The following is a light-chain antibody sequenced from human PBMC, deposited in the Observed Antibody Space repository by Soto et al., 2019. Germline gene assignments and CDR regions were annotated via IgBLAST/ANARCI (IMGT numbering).Light chain of an antibody. CDR2: DSS. CDR3: QQRSNWPLT. Sequence: IVMTQSPATLSVSPGQRATLSCRASQSVRGFLAWYQHKPGQSPRLXIYDSSHRATGIPARFSGSGSETDFTLTISSLEPEDFAVYYCQQRSNWPLTFGGGTKVDIK. CDR1: QSVRGF. J-gene: IGKJ4*01. V-gene: IGKV3-11*01.